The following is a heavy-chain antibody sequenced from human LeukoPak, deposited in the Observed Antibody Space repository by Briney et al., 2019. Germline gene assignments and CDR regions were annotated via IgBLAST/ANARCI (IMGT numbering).Heavy chain of an antibody. CDR3: ARRPYDFWSGYYKGESFDY. D-gene: IGHD3-3*01. V-gene: IGHV4-39*01. CDR2: IYYSGST. Sequence: PETLSLTCTVSGGSISSSSYYWGWIRQPPGKGLEWIGSIYYSGSTYYNPSLKSRVTISVDTSKNQFSLKLSSVTAADTAVYYCARRPYDFWSGYYKGESFDYWGQGTLVTVSS. J-gene: IGHJ4*02. CDR1: GGSISSSSYY.